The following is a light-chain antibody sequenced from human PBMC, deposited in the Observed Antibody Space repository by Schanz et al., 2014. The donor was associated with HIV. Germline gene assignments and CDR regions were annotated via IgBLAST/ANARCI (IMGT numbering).Light chain of an antibody. CDR2: WAS. Sequence: DIVMTQSPDSLAVSLGERATIHCKSSQSVLYSSNNRNYLAWYQQKPGQPPKLLISWASTRESGVPDRFSGSGSGTDFTLTISSLQAEDFATYYCQQSYSAPRTFGQGTKVEL. CDR1: QSVLYSSNNRNY. V-gene: IGKV4-1*01. CDR3: QQSYSAPRT. J-gene: IGKJ1*01.